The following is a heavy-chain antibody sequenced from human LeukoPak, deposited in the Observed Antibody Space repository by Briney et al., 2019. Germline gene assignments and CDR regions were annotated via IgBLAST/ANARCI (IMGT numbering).Heavy chain of an antibody. J-gene: IGHJ3*02. CDR3: ARVVDYYDSSGPRGWDTFDI. D-gene: IGHD3-22*01. Sequence: ASVKVSCKASGYTFTTYAMNWVRQAPGQGLEWMGWINTNSGNPTYAQGFTGRFVFSLDTSVSTAYLQISSLKAEDTAVYYCARVVDYYDSSGPRGWDTFDIWGQGTMVTVSS. CDR1: GYTFTTYA. V-gene: IGHV7-4-1*02. CDR2: INTNSGNP.